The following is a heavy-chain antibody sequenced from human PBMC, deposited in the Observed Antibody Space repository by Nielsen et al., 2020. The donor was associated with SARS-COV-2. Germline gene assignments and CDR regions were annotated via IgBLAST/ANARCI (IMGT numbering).Heavy chain of an antibody. CDR1: GGSFSGYY. CDR3: ARGDYYDVEYYFDY. Sequence: SETLSLTCAVYGGSFSGYYWNWIRQSPGKGLEWIGSIYYSGSTYYNPSLKSRVTISVDTSKNQFSLKLSSVTAADTAVYYCARGDYYDVEYYFDYWGQGTLVTVSS. D-gene: IGHD3-22*01. CDR2: IYYSGST. V-gene: IGHV4-34*01. J-gene: IGHJ4*02.